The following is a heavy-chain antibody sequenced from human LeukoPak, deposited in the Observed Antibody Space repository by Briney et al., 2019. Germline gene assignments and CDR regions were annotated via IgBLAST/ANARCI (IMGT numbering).Heavy chain of an antibody. CDR1: GGSISSGSYY. CDR3: ARDIGDAFDI. CDR2: ICTSGST. J-gene: IGHJ3*02. V-gene: IGHV4-61*02. D-gene: IGHD3-16*01. Sequence: PSETLSLTCTVSGGSISSGSYYWSWIRQPAGKGLEWIGRICTSGSTNYNPSLKSRVTISVDTSKNQFSLKLSSVTAADTAVYYCARDIGDAFDIWGQGTMVTVSS.